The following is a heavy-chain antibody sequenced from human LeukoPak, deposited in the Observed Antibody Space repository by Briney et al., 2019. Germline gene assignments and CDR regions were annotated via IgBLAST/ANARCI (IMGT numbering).Heavy chain of an antibody. Sequence: GESLKISCKGSGYSFTDYWIGWVRQMPGKGLGWMTIINPRDSDTRYSPSFQGQVTISVDKSINTAYLQWSSLKASDTAMYYCARQSIGVAADYWGQGTLVTVSS. D-gene: IGHD6-19*01. CDR2: INPRDSDT. J-gene: IGHJ4*02. CDR1: GYSFTDYW. CDR3: ARQSIGVAADY. V-gene: IGHV5-51*01.